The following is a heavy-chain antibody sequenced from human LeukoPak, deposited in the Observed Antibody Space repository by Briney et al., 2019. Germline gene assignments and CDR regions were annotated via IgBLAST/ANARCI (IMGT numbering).Heavy chain of an antibody. CDR2: VSASGAST. D-gene: IGHD3-9*01. CDR3: ARQHTAWFVDY. J-gene: IGHJ4*02. CDR1: GFSFSNYG. V-gene: IGHV3-23*01. Sequence: GGSLRLSCAASGFSFSNYGMSWVRQAPGKGLEWVSGVSASGASTYSEDSVKGRFIISRDNFKNMVFLQMNSLRAEDTAVYYCARQHTAWFVDYWGQGILVTVSS.